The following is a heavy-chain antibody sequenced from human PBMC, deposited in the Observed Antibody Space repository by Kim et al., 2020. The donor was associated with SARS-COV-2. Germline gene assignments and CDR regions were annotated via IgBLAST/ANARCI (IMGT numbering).Heavy chain of an antibody. CDR1: GFTFNSYF. J-gene: IGHJ4*02. CDR2: TNPTGSGI. V-gene: IGHV3-11*01. CDR3: ARDPIRDDGHACDY. Sequence: GGSLRLSCAASGFTFNSYFMGWMRQAPGKGLEWVSCTNPTGSGIYYADSVKGRFTISRDNARRSLYLQMDGLRAEDTALYYCARDPIRDDGHACDYCGQGTLVPVSS. D-gene: IGHD2-21*02.